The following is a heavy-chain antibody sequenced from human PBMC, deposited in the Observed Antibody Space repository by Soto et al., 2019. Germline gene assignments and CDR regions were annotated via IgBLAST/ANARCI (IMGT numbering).Heavy chain of an antibody. Sequence: QVLLVQSGAEVKKPGSSVKVSCKVSGGSFSTYTLTWVRQAPGQGLEWTGGIIPMFGIINYAQKFQGRVTITADRSTTTAYMELISLRSDDTAVYYCAILTPITGVYWGQGAQVTVSS. CDR2: IIPMFGII. CDR3: AILTPITGVY. CDR1: GGSFSTYT. V-gene: IGHV1-69*17. J-gene: IGHJ4*02. D-gene: IGHD5-12*01.